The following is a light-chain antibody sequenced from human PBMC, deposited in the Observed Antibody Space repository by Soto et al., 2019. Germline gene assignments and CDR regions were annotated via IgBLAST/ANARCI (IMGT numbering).Light chain of an antibody. V-gene: IGKV3-20*01. CDR3: QQYYSSPRT. CDR2: GAS. J-gene: IGKJ1*01. CDR1: QSVSSN. Sequence: EMVMTQSPATLSVSPGERATLSCRASQSVSSNLAWYQQKPGQAPRLLIYGASTRATGIPDRFSGSGSGTDFTLAINRLEPEDSAVYYCQQYYSSPRTFGRGTKVDIK.